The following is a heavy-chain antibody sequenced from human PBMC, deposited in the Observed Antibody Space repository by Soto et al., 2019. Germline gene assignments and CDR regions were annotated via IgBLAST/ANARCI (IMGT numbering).Heavy chain of an antibody. CDR3: TKDMGDGYDIYYYYGMDV. D-gene: IGHD5-12*01. V-gene: IGHV3-23*01. Sequence: GGSLRLSCTASGFTFSSYAMSWDRQAPGKGLEWVSAISGSGGSTYYADSVKGRFTISRDNSKNTLYLQMNSLRAEDTAVYLCTKDMGDGYDIYYYYGMDVWGQGTMVTVSS. J-gene: IGHJ6*02. CDR2: ISGSGGST. CDR1: GFTFSSYA.